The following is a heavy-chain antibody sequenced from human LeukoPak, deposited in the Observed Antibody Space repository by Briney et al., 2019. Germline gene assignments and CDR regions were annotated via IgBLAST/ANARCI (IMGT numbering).Heavy chain of an antibody. J-gene: IGHJ4*02. CDR1: GGSISRSSYY. Sequence: SETLSLTCSVSGGSISRSSYYWGWIRQSPGEGLEWIGSIYYGGSTYYNTSLKSRVTISVDTSKNQFSLRLTSVTAADTAVYYCVRHGSYCGGDCYFDYWGQGTLVTVSS. CDR3: VRHGSYCGGDCYFDY. CDR2: IYYGGST. V-gene: IGHV4-39*01. D-gene: IGHD2-21*02.